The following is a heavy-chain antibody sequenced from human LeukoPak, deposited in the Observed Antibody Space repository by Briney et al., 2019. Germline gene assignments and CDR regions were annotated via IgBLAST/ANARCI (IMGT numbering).Heavy chain of an antibody. CDR1: GYTFTSYG. CDR2: ISTYNGNT. D-gene: IGHD3-16*02. V-gene: IGHV1-18*01. Sequence: ASVKVSCKASGYTFTSYGISWVRQAPGQGLEWMGWISTYNGNTNYAQKLQGRVTMTTDTSTSTAYMELRSLRSDDTAVYYCARDLSGRIMITFGGVIAHFDYWGQGTLVTVSS. J-gene: IGHJ4*02. CDR3: ARDLSGRIMITFGGVIAHFDY.